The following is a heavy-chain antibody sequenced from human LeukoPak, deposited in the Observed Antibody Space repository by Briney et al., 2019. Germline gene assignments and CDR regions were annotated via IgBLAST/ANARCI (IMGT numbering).Heavy chain of an antibody. CDR1: GFTFSSHG. V-gene: IGHV3-33*01. Sequence: GGSLRLSCAASGFTFSSHGMHCVRQAPGQGLEWVAVIWYDGSNKYYADSVKGRFTISRDNSKNTPYLQMNSLRAEDTAVYYCAGNYGPYYFDYWGQGTLVTVSS. J-gene: IGHJ4*02. CDR3: AGNYGPYYFDY. CDR2: IWYDGSNK. D-gene: IGHD3-10*01.